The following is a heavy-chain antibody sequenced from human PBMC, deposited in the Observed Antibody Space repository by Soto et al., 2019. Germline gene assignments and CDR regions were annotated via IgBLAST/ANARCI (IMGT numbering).Heavy chain of an antibody. CDR2: IYYSGST. Sequence: SSETPSLTCTVSGGSISSYYWSWIRQPPGKGLEWIGYIYYSGSTNYNPSLKSRVTISVYTSKNQFSLKLSSVTAADTAVYYCASIAVHKGYFDYWGEEILVTVS. D-gene: IGHD6-13*01. V-gene: IGHV4-59*01. CDR3: ASIAVHKGYFDY. CDR1: GGSISSYY. J-gene: IGHJ4*02.